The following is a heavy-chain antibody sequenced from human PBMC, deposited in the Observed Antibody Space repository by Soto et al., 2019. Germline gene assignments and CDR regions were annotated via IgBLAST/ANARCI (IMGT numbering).Heavy chain of an antibody. Sequence: SETLSLTCTVSGGSISSYYWSWIRQPPGKGLEWIGYIYYSGSTNYNPSLKSRVTISVDTSKNQFSLKLSSVTAADTAVYYCARDGPPGRYYYMDVWGKGTTVTVSS. D-gene: IGHD3-16*01. CDR3: ARDGPPGRYYYMDV. CDR1: GGSISSYY. V-gene: IGHV4-59*01. CDR2: IYYSGST. J-gene: IGHJ6*03.